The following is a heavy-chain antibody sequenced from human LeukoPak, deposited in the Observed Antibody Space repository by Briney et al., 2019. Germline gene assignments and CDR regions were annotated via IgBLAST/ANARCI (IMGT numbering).Heavy chain of an antibody. D-gene: IGHD2-15*01. V-gene: IGHV3-11*01. CDR3: ARVTNTQAGFFNY. Sequence: GGSLRLSCAASGFTFTDYYMSWIRQAPGKGLEWVSYISGSGTAGHYADSVRGRFTISRDNAKNSLYLQMNSLRAEDAAVYYCARVTNTQAGFFNYWGQGILVIVSS. J-gene: IGHJ4*02. CDR1: GFTFTDYY. CDR2: ISGSGTAG.